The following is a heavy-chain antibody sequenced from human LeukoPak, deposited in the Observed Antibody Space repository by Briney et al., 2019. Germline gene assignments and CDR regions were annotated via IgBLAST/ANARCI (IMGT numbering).Heavy chain of an antibody. Sequence: ASVKVSCKASGYSFTGYYIHWVRQAPGQGLEWMGWINPNSGGTNYAQKFQGRVTMTRDTSITTAYMELSRLRSDDTAVYYCARTDIVVVPSAKGFDYWGQGTLVTVSS. D-gene: IGHD2-2*01. V-gene: IGHV1-2*02. CDR2: INPNSGGT. CDR1: GYSFTGYY. CDR3: ARTDIVVVPSAKGFDY. J-gene: IGHJ4*02.